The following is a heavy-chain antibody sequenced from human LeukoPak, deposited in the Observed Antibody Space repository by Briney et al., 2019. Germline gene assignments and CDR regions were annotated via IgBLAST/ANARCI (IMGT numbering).Heavy chain of an antibody. V-gene: IGHV3-23*01. D-gene: IGHD2-2*01. Sequence: GGSLRLSCAASGFTFSSYALTWVRQAPGKGLEWVSTISGSGGSTYYADSMKGRFTISRDNSKSALYLQMNSLRAEDTAVYYCAKVPWGTRVDAFDIWGQGTMVTVSS. CDR3: AKVPWGTRVDAFDI. CDR1: GFTFSSYA. CDR2: ISGSGGST. J-gene: IGHJ3*02.